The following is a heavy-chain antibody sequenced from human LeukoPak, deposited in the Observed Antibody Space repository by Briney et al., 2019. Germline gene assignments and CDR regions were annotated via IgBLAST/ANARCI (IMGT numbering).Heavy chain of an antibody. Sequence: GGPLRLSCAASGFTFSSFGMSWVRQAPGKGLEWVSSISGSGSTAYYADSAKGRFTISRDNSKNMLYLQMDSLRAEDTAVYYCAKGTSKPDYWGQGTLVTVSS. CDR1: GFTFSSFG. CDR3: AKGTSKPDY. CDR2: ISGSGSTA. J-gene: IGHJ4*02. D-gene: IGHD1/OR15-1a*01. V-gene: IGHV3-23*01.